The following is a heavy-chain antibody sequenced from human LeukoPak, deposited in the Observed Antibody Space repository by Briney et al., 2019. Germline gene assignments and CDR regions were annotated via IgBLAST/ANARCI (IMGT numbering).Heavy chain of an antibody. CDR3: ARDRKVEYYDFWSDA. CDR2: IIPIFGTA. D-gene: IGHD3-3*01. V-gene: IGHV1-69*05. J-gene: IGHJ5*02. Sequence: SVKVSCKASGGTFSSYAISWVRQAPGQGLEWMGGIIPIFGTANYAQKLQGRVTMTTDTSTSTAYMELRSLRSDDTAVYYCARDRKVEYYDFWSDAWGQGTLVTVSS. CDR1: GGTFSSYA.